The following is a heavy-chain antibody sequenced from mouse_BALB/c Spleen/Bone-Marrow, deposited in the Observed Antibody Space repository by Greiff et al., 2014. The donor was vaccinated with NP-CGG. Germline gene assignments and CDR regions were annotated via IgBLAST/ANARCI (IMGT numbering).Heavy chain of an antibody. J-gene: IGHJ1*01. CDR3: TLAYFHKGDWYFDD. CDR2: IYPGNSDT. CDR1: DYTFTSYW. V-gene: IGHV1-5*01. D-gene: IGHD6-5*01. Sequence: EVQRVESGTVLARPGTSVKMSCKASDYTFTSYWMHWLKQRPGQGLEWIGAIYPGNSDTSYNQKFKGKAELTAVTSTSTAYMDLSSLTNEDYAVYYCTLAYFHKGDWYFDDWGAGTTVTVSS.